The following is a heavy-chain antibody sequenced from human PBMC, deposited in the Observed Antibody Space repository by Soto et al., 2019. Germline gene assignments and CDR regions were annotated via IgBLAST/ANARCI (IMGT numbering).Heavy chain of an antibody. J-gene: IGHJ3*01. CDR2: TVPGDSVT. CDR3: ASWGDARGHHASDV. V-gene: IGHV5-10-1*01. CDR1: GDSLTNIW. D-gene: IGHD3-16*01. Sequence: GESLKISYKGAGDSLTNIWIHRVPQMHRKALEWTGRTVPGDSVTTYNPSFQGHVTMSADKSINTASLQWSSLEASDTAMYYCASWGDARGHHASDVWGLGTMVTVSS.